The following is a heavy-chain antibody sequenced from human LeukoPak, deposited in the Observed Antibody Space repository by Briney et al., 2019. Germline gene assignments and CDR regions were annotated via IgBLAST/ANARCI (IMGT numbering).Heavy chain of an antibody. CDR1: GYTPTKLS. Sequence: GASVKVSCKISGYTPTKLSIHWVRQAPGKGLESMGSFDPNDGETVYAQKFQGRLTMTEDASADTIYMELSSLRSEDTAVYYCAMALGHCSCGSCYWFDPWGQGTLVTVSS. CDR2: FDPNDGET. V-gene: IGHV1-24*01. D-gene: IGHD2-15*01. CDR3: AMALGHCSCGSCYWFDP. J-gene: IGHJ5*02.